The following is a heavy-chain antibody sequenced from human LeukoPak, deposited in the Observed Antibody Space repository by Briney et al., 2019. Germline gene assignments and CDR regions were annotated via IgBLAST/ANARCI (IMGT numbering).Heavy chain of an antibody. CDR1: GGTFSSYA. D-gene: IGHD6-19*01. Sequence: GASVKVSCKASGGTFSSYAISWVRQAPGQGLEWLGWTSAYNGDTKYGQKFQGRLTMTTDTSTSTAYMDVRSLRSEDTAVYYCARDLLQWQTNNWLAPWGQGTLVTVSS. J-gene: IGHJ5*02. CDR3: ARDLLQWQTNNWLAP. CDR2: TSAYNGDT. V-gene: IGHV1-18*01.